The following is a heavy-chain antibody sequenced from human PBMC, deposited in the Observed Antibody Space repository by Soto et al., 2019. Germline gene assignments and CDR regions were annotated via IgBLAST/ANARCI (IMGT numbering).Heavy chain of an antibody. CDR2: IYYDGSDK. D-gene: IGHD3-10*01. CDR3: ARAPDHYGHDNFYMDV. CDR1: GFTFSNYA. V-gene: IGHV3-33*01. J-gene: IGHJ6*03. Sequence: GGSLRLSCAASGFTFSNYAMHWVRQAPGKGLEWVALIYYDGSDKYYSDSVKGRFTISRDNSKNTLYLQMNSLRAEDTAVYYCARAPDHYGHDNFYMDVWGKGTTVTVSS.